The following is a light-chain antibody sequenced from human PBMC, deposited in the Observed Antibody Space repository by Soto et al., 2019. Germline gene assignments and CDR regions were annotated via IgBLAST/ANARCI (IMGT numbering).Light chain of an antibody. CDR1: QSVSSSY. CDR3: QQYGSKPFT. J-gene: IGKJ3*01. CDR2: GAS. Sequence: EIVLTQSPGTLSLSPGERATLSCRASQSVSSSYLAWYQQKPGQAPRLLISGASSRATGIPDRFSGSGSGTDFTLTISRLEPEDFAVYYCQQYGSKPFTFGPGTKVDIK. V-gene: IGKV3-20*01.